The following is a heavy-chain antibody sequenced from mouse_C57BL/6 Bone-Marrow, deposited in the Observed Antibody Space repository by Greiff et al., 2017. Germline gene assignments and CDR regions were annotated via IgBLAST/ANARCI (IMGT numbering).Heavy chain of an antibody. CDR1: GFNIKDDY. CDR3: TGGDVDV. J-gene: IGHJ1*01. V-gene: IGHV14-4*01. D-gene: IGHD3-3*01. CDR2: IDPENGDI. Sequence: VQLKESGAELVRPGASVKLSCTASGFNIKDDYMHWVRQRPEQGLEWIGWIDPENGDIEYASKFQGQATITADTSSNTAYLQLSRRTSVDADVDYCTGGDVDVWGAEATVTVSS.